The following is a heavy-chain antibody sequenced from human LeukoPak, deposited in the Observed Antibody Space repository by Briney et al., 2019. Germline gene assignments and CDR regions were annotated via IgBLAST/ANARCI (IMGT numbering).Heavy chain of an antibody. D-gene: IGHD3-22*01. CDR1: GFTFSSYW. CDR2: IKSDGSST. CDR3: ARGYYYDSSGYRAFDI. Sequence: QTGGSLRLSFAAPGFTFSSYWMHWVRQAPGKGLVWVSRIKSDGSSTSYADSVKGRFTISRDNAKNTLYLQMNSLRGEDTAVYYCARGYYYDSSGYRAFDIWGQGTMVTVSS. J-gene: IGHJ3*02. V-gene: IGHV3-74*01.